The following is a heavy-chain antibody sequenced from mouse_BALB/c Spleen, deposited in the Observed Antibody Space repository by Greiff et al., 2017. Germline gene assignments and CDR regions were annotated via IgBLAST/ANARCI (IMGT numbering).Heavy chain of an antibody. CDR3: ARRDYGSSYGFAY. CDR1: GYTFSSYW. J-gene: IGHJ3*01. D-gene: IGHD1-1*01. CDR2: ILPGSGST. Sequence: VQLQQSGAELMKPGASVKISCKATGYTFSSYWIEWVKQRPGHGLEWIGEILPGSGSTNYNEKFKGKATLTADTSSNTAYMQLSSLTSEDSAVYYCARRDYGSSYGFAYWGQGTLVTVSA. V-gene: IGHV1-9*01.